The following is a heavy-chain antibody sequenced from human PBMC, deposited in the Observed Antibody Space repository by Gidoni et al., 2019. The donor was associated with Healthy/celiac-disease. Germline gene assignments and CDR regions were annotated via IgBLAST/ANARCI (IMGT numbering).Heavy chain of an antibody. CDR1: GFTFDAYA. Sequence: EVQLVESGGDLVQPGRSLRLSCAASGFTFDAYAMHWVRQAPGKGLEWVSGISWNSGSIGYADSVKGRFTISRDNAKNSLYLQMNSLRAEDTALYYCAKGRRGYIFYYYGMDVWGQGTTVTVSS. D-gene: IGHD5-12*01. CDR2: ISWNSGSI. V-gene: IGHV3-9*01. J-gene: IGHJ6*02. CDR3: AKGRRGYIFYYYGMDV.